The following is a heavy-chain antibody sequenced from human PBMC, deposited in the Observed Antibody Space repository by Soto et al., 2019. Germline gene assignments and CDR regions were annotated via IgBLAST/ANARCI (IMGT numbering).Heavy chain of an antibody. J-gene: IGHJ6*04. CDR3: ARDQWSYDFSNRKGYFYCTDV. CDR1: GFTFSNYW. CDR2: IKQEGSEK. Sequence: EVQLVESGGGLVQPGGSLRLSCAASGFTFSNYWMSWVRQAPGTGLEWVASIKQEGSEKDYVDSVRGRFTISRYNAKKSLDVHRNSLRAEDTAVYYCARDQWSYDFSNRKGYFYCTDVWGNGNAVTVSS. V-gene: IGHV3-7*01. D-gene: IGHD3-3*01.